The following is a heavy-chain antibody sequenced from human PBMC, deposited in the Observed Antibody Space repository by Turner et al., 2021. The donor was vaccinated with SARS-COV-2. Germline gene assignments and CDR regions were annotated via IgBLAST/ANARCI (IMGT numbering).Heavy chain of an antibody. V-gene: IGHV3-7*01. CDR3: AKDLITRIYYYYYGMDV. D-gene: IGHD1-20*01. CDR2: IKQDGSEK. Sequence: VQLVESGGRLVQPGGSLRLSCAASGSTFSSYWMSWVCQAPGKGLELVANIKQDGSEKYYVYSVKGRFTISRDNAKNSLYLQMNSLRAEDTAVYYCAKDLITRIYYYYYGMDVWGQGTTVTVSS. CDR1: GSTFSSYW. J-gene: IGHJ6*02.